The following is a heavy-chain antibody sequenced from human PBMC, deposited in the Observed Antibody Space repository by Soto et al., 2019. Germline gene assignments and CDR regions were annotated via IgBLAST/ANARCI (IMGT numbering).Heavy chain of an antibody. Sequence: EVQLVESGGGLVQPGGSLRLSCAASGFTFSSYWMHWVRQAPGKGLVWVSRINSDGSSTSYADSVKGRFTISRDNAKNTLYLQMNSLRAEDTAVYYCARIVGDYSLDYYYYGMDVWGQGTTVTVSS. CDR3: ARIVGDYSLDYYYYGMDV. CDR2: INSDGSST. V-gene: IGHV3-74*01. J-gene: IGHJ6*02. CDR1: GFTFSSYW. D-gene: IGHD1-26*01.